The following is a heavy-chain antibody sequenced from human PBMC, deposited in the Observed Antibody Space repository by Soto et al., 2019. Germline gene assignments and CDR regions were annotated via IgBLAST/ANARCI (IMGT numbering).Heavy chain of an antibody. CDR2: ISGSGDSA. V-gene: IGHV3-23*01. Sequence: GGSLRLSCTASGFPFSHYAMNWVRQGPGTRLEWVADISGSGDSARYADSVRGRFTISRDNSRDTLYLQMNSLRVDDTAVYYCGKERRGSGWSVCNFWGQGAMVTVYS. CDR3: GKERRGSGWSVCNF. CDR1: GFPFSHYA. D-gene: IGHD6-19*01. J-gene: IGHJ4*02.